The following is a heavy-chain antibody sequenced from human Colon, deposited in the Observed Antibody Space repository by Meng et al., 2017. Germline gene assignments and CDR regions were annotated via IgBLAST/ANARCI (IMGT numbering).Heavy chain of an antibody. CDR2: ISSSGSTI. J-gene: IGHJ5*02. CDR1: GFTFSSYE. V-gene: IGHV3-48*03. Sequence: GSLRLSCAASGFTFSSYEMNWVRQAPGKGLEWVSYISSSGSTIYYADSVKGRFTISRDNAKNSLYLQMNSLRAEDTAVYYCARDLGDYYGSGSYYSEYNWFDPWGQGTLVTVSS. D-gene: IGHD3-10*01. CDR3: ARDLGDYYGSGSYYSEYNWFDP.